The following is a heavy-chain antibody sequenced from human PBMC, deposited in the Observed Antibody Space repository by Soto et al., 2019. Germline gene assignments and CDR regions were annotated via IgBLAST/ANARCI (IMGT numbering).Heavy chain of an antibody. Sequence: SETLSLTCVVSSYVIESGHYWGWVRQPPGKGLEWVGSIYDSGTTYYNPSLRSRVTISADTSKNQFSLSLASVTAADTAVYYCARSPQYYTPGSSPFDYWGPGTMVTVSS. CDR1: SYVIESGHY. CDR3: ARSPQYYTPGSSPFDY. CDR2: IYDSGTT. J-gene: IGHJ4*03. D-gene: IGHD3-3*01. V-gene: IGHV4-38-2*01.